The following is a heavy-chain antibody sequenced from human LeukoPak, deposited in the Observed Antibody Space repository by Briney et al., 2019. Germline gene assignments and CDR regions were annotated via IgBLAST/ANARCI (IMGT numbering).Heavy chain of an antibody. CDR1: GFPFNAYW. CDR3: ARDENRYCSSTSCLQFDY. Sequence: PGGSLRLSCAASGFPFNAYWMTWVRQAPGKGLEWVANIRQDGDTKYYVDSVKGRFTISRDNAKNSLYLQMNSLRAEDTAVYYCARDENRYCSSTSCLQFDYWGQGTLVTVSS. V-gene: IGHV3-7*01. D-gene: IGHD2-2*01. J-gene: IGHJ4*02. CDR2: IRQDGDTK.